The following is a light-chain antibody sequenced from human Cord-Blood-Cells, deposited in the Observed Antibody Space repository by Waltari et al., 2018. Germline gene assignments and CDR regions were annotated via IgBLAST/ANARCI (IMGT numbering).Light chain of an antibody. Sequence: GDRVTITCRASQSISSWLAWYQQKPGKAPNLLIYDASSLESGVPSRLSGSGSGTEFTLTISSLQPDDVATYYCQQYNSYPRTFGQGTKVEIK. V-gene: IGKV1-5*01. CDR3: QQYNSYPRT. J-gene: IGKJ1*01. CDR2: DAS. CDR1: QSISSW.